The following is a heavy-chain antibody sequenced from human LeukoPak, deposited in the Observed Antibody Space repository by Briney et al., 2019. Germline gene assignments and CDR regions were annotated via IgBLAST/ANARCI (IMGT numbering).Heavy chain of an antibody. CDR2: INWNGGGT. CDR3: AKERGYLYYGMDV. D-gene: IGHD5-18*01. Sequence: GGSLRHSCAATGFTFKDYGMHGVRPPPGKGLEWVSSINWNGGGTDYADSVKGRFTISRDNSKNTLYLQMNSLRAEDTAVYYCAKERGYLYYGMDVWGQGTTVTASS. CDR1: GFTFKDYG. J-gene: IGHJ6*02. V-gene: IGHV3-20*04.